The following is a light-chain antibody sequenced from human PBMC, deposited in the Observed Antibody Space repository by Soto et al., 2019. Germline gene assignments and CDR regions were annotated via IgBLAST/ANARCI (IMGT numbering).Light chain of an antibody. Sequence: EIVMTQSPATLSVSPGERATLSCRASQSVSSNLAWYQQKPGQAPRLLISAASRRATGVPDRFSGSGSGTDFTLTISRLEPEDFAVYCCHQYGSSPPTFGGGTKVDI. CDR3: HQYGSSPPT. V-gene: IGKV3-20*01. CDR2: AAS. J-gene: IGKJ4*01. CDR1: QSVSSN.